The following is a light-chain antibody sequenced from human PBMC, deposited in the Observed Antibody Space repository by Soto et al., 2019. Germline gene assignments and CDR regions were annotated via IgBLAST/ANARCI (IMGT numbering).Light chain of an antibody. J-gene: IGLJ1*01. CDR2: LNSDGSH. V-gene: IGLV4-69*01. CDR3: QTWGTGIQV. CDR1: SGHSSYA. Sequence: QPVLTQSPSASASLGASVKLTCTLSSGHSSYAIAWHQQQPDKGPRYLMKLNSDGSHSKGDGSPDRFSGSSSGAERYLTLSSLQAEDEADYYCQTWGTGIQVFGTGTKLTVL.